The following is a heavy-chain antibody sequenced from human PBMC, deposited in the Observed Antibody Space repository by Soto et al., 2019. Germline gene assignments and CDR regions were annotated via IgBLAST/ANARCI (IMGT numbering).Heavy chain of an antibody. CDR3: ARVDDFWSGDYYYYGMDV. Sequence: ASVKVSCKASGYTFTSYGISWVRQAPGQGFEWMGWISAYNGNTNYAQKLQGRVTMTTDTSTSTAYMELRSLRSDDTAVYYCARVDDFWSGDYYYYGMDVWGQGTTVTV. V-gene: IGHV1-18*01. CDR2: ISAYNGNT. D-gene: IGHD3-3*01. CDR1: GYTFTSYG. J-gene: IGHJ6*02.